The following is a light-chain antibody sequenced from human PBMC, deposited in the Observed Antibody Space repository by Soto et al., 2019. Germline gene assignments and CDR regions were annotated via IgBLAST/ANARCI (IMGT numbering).Light chain of an antibody. J-gene: IGLJ1*01. V-gene: IGLV1-47*01. CDR1: SSNIGSNY. Sequence: QSVLTQPPSASGTPGQRVTIPCSGSSSNIGSNYVYWYQQLPGTAPKLLIYRNNQRPSGVPDRFSGSKSGTSASLAISGLRSEDEADYYCAAWDDSPSGSYVFGTGTKVTVL. CDR2: RNN. CDR3: AAWDDSPSGSYV.